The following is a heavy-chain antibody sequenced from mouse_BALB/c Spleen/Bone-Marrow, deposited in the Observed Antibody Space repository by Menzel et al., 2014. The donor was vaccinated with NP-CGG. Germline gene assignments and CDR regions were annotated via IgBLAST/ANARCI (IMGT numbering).Heavy chain of an antibody. J-gene: IGHJ3*01. CDR3: ARGAARATWFAY. D-gene: IGHD3-1*01. V-gene: IGHV5-17*02. CDR1: GFTFSSFG. CDR2: ISSGSSTI. Sequence: VQLVESGGGLVQPGGSRKLSCAASGFTFSSFGMHWVRQAPEKGLEWVAYISSGSSTIYYADTVKGRFTISRDNPKNTLFLQMTSLRYEDTAMYYCARGAARATWFAYWGQGTLVTVSA.